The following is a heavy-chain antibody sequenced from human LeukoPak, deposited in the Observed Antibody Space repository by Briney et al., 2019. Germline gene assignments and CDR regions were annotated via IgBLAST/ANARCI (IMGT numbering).Heavy chain of an antibody. J-gene: IGHJ4*02. Sequence: QTGGSLRLSCAASGFTFSSYAMSWVRQAPGKGLEWVSAISGSGGSTYYADSVKGRFTISRDNSKNTLYLQMNSLRAEDTAVYYCAKLSSGWYERYYFDYWGQGTLVTVSS. CDR3: AKLSSGWYERYYFDY. V-gene: IGHV3-23*01. D-gene: IGHD6-19*01. CDR1: GFTFSSYA. CDR2: ISGSGGST.